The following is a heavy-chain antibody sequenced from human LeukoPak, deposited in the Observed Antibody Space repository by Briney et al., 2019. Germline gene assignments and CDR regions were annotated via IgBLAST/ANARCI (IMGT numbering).Heavy chain of an antibody. CDR1: GFTFSDHY. V-gene: IGHV3-72*01. CDR3: SRAKEIAARCAWGMDV. CDR2: TRNKANSFTT. D-gene: IGHD6-13*01. Sequence: PGGSLRLSCVASGFTFSDHYMEWVRQAPGKGLEWVGRTRNKANSFTTEYAASVKGRFTISRDDSKNSLYLQMNSLKTEDTAVYYCSRAKEIAARCAWGMDVWGQGTTVTVSS. J-gene: IGHJ6*02.